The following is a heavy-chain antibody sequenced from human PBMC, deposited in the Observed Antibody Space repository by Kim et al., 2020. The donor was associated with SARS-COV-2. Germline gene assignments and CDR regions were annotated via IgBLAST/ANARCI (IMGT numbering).Heavy chain of an antibody. CDR3: ASRNTGKQWLVRGFDY. J-gene: IGHJ4*02. V-gene: IGHV3-23*01. CDR1: GFTFSSYA. D-gene: IGHD6-19*01. Sequence: GGSLRLSCAASGFTFSSYAMSWVRQAPGKGLEWVSAISGSGGSTYYADSVKGRFTISRDNSKNTLYLQMNSLRAEDTAVYYCASRNTGKQWLVRGFDYWGQGTLVTVSS. CDR2: ISGSGGST.